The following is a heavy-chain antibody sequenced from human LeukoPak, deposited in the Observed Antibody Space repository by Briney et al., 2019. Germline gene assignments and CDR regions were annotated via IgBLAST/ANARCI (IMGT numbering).Heavy chain of an antibody. J-gene: IGHJ6*02. CDR2: ISYDGSNK. CDR1: GFTFSSHG. CDR3: AKGDYYYGMDV. Sequence: GGSLRLSCAASGFTFSSHGMHWVRQAPGKGLEWVAVISYDGSNKYYADSVKGRFTISRDNSKNTLYLQMNSLRAEDTAVYYCAKGDYYYGMDVWGQGTTVTVSS. V-gene: IGHV3-30*18.